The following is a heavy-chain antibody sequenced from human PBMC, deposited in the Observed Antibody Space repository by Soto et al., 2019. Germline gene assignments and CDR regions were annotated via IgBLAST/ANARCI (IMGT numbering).Heavy chain of an antibody. CDR2: IYSGGST. V-gene: IGHV3-66*01. CDR1: GFTVSSNY. CDR3: AKVRDYYDRDI. J-gene: IGHJ3*02. Sequence: GGSLRLSCAASGFTVSSNYMSWVRQAPGKGLEWVSVIYSGGSTYYADSVKGRFTISRDNSKNTLYLQMNSLRAEDTAVYYCAKVRDYYDRDIWGQGTMVTVSS. D-gene: IGHD3-22*01.